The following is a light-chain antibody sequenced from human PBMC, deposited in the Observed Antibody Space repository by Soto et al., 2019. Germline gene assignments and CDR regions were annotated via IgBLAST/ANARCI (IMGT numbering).Light chain of an antibody. CDR2: TAS. Sequence: DIQMTQSPSTLSGSVGDRVTITCRASQTISSWLAWYQQKPGKAPKLLISTASSLQSGVPSRFSGSGSGTDFTLTISSLQPEDFATYYCQQSYSTPWTFGQGTKVDIK. V-gene: IGKV1-39*01. J-gene: IGKJ1*01. CDR3: QQSYSTPWT. CDR1: QTISSW.